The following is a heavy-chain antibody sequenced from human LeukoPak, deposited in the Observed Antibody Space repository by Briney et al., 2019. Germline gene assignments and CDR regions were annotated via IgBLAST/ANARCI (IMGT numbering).Heavy chain of an antibody. D-gene: IGHD4-17*01. CDR1: GGSFSGYY. J-gene: IGHJ5*02. CDR2: INHSGST. V-gene: IGHV4-34*01. CDR3: ATTNYGDYNWFDP. Sequence: SETLSLTCAVYGGSFSGYYWSWIRQPPGKGLEWIGEINHSGSTNYNPSLKSRVTMSVDTSKNQFSLKVTSVTAADTAVYYCATTNYGDYNWFDPWGQGTLVTVSS.